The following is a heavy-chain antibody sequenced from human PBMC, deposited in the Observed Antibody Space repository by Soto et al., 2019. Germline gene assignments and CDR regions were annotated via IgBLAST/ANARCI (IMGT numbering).Heavy chain of an antibody. D-gene: IGHD1-1*01. V-gene: IGHV1-69*08. CDR1: GGTFSSYT. CDR2: IIPILGIA. J-gene: IGHJ6*02. Sequence: QVQLVQSGAEVKKPGSSVKVSCKASGGTFSSYTISWVRQAPGQGLEWMGRIIPILGIANYAQKFQGRVTITADKSTSTAYMELSSLRSEDTAVYYCARDAGTTRRLGLSYGMDVWGQGTTVTVSS. CDR3: ARDAGTTRRLGLSYGMDV.